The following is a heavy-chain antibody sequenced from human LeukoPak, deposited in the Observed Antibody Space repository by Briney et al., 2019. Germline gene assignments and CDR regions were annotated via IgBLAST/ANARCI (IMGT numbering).Heavy chain of an antibody. J-gene: IGHJ3*02. CDR1: GFTFSSYA. D-gene: IGHD2-2*01. CDR2: ISGSSGST. CDR3: AKDRRCSTTCYDAFGI. Sequence: GGSLRLSCAASGFTFSSYAMSWVRQAPGKGLEWVSGISGSSGSTYYADSVKGRFTISRDNSKNTLYLQMDSLRAEDTAVYYCAKDRRCSTTCYDAFGIWGQGTMVTVSS. V-gene: IGHV3-23*01.